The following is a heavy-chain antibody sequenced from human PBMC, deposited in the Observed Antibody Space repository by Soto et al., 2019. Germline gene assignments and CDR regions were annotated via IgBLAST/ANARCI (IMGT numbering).Heavy chain of an antibody. Sequence: QVQLVQSGAEVKKPGASVKVSCKASGYTFTSYAMHWVRQAPGQRLEWMGWINAGNGNTKYSQKFQRRVTITRDTSASTAYTELSSLRSEDTAVYYCARGPGGPDGPGDYWGQGTLVTVSS. CDR3: ARGPGGPDGPGDY. J-gene: IGHJ4*02. D-gene: IGHD2-15*01. V-gene: IGHV1-3*01. CDR1: GYTFTSYA. CDR2: INAGNGNT.